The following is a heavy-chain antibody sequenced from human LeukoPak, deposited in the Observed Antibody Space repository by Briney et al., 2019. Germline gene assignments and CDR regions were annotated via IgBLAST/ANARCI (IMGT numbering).Heavy chain of an antibody. CDR1: GASIRGGNFH. D-gene: IGHD1-14*01. CDR2: TYANGNT. J-gene: IGHJ4*02. V-gene: IGHV4-61*02. Sequence: PSETLSLSCSVSGASIRGGNFHLSWIRQSAGKGLEWIGRTYANGNTKYSPSLKSRVKVSGDMSKNHFFLNLTSVTAADTARYFCAITTSWSLYYFDSWGQGTLVTVSS. CDR3: AITTSWSLYYFDS.